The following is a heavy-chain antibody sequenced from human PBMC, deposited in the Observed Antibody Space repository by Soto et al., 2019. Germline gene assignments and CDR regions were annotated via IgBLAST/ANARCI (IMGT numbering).Heavy chain of an antibody. D-gene: IGHD3-22*01. V-gene: IGHV1-2*02. CDR1: GYTFTGYY. CDR3: ARGGPSYYDSSGDSDY. J-gene: IGHJ4*02. Sequence: SVKVSCKASGYTFTGYYMHWVRQAPGQGLEWMGWINPNSGGTNYAQKFQGRVTMTRDTSISTAYMELSRLRSDDTAVYYCARGGPSYYDSSGDSDYWGQGTLVTVSS. CDR2: INPNSGGT.